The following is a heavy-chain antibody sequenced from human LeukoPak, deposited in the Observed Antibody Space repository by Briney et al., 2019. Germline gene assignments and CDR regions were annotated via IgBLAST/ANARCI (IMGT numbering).Heavy chain of an antibody. CDR3: ARDGAYYYDSSAH. CDR2: ISSSSSTI. V-gene: IGHV3-48*04. J-gene: IGHJ4*02. CDR1: GFTFSSYS. Sequence: PGGSLRLSCAASGFTFSSYSMNWVRQAPGKGLEWVSYISSSSSTIYYADSVKGRFTISRDNAKNSLYLQMNSLRAEDTAVYYCARDGAYYYDSSAHWGQGTLVTVSS. D-gene: IGHD3-22*01.